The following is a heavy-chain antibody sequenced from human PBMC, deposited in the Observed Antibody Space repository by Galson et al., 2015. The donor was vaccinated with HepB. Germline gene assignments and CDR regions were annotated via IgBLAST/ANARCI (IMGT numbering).Heavy chain of an antibody. D-gene: IGHD6-19*01. V-gene: IGHV3-30*18. Sequence: SLRLSCAASGFTFSSYGMHWVRQAPGKGLEWVAVISYDGSNKYYADSVKGRFTISRDNSKNTLYLQMNSLRAEDTAVYYCAKDPSYSSGWYGYYYYGMDVWGQGTTVTVSS. J-gene: IGHJ6*02. CDR2: ISYDGSNK. CDR1: GFTFSSYG. CDR3: AKDPSYSSGWYGYYYYGMDV.